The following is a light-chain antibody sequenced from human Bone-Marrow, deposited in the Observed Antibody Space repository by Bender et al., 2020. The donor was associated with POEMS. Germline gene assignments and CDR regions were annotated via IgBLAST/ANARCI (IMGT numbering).Light chain of an antibody. CDR1: SSNIGAHA. J-gene: IGLJ3*02. CDR3: AVWDDSLNGGV. V-gene: IGLV1-44*01. CDR2: SSH. Sequence: QSVLTQPPSASGTPGQRVTISCSGGSSNIGAHAVNWYQHLPGTAPKLLIYSSHRRPSEVPDRFAGSRSGTSASLAISGLQSEDEAGYYCAVWDDSLNGGVFGGGTKLTVL.